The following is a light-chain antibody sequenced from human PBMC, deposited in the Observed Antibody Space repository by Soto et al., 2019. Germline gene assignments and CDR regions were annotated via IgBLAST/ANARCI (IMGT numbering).Light chain of an antibody. Sequence: QSVLTQPASVSGSPGQSITISCTGTSSDVGGYNYVSWYQQHPGKAPKLMIYEVSNRPSGVSNRFSGSKSGNSASLTLSGLQAEDEADYYCSSYTSSSTSSFGGGTKLTVL. J-gene: IGLJ2*01. V-gene: IGLV2-14*01. CDR2: EVS. CDR3: SSYTSSSTSS. CDR1: SSDVGGYNY.